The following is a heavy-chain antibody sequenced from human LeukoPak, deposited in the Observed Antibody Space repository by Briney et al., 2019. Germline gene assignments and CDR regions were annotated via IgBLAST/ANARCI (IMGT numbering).Heavy chain of an antibody. V-gene: IGHV4-39*07. CDR2: IFYSGNT. D-gene: IGHD3-22*01. CDR3: AREGYYDTSASGAFDI. CDR1: GGSISSRRYY. J-gene: IGHJ6*04. Sequence: PSETLSLTCTVSGGSISSRRYYWGWIRQPPGKGLEWIGSIFYSGNTYYNPSLKSRVTISVDTSKNQFSLKLTSVTAADTAVYYCAREGYYDTSASGAFDIWAKGTTVTVSS.